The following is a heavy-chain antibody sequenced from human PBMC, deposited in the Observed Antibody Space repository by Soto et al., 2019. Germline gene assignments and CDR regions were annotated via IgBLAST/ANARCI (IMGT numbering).Heavy chain of an antibody. D-gene: IGHD6-13*01. V-gene: IGHV3-23*01. Sequence: VQLLESGGGLVQPGGSLRLSCAASGFTFTNYAMSWVRQAPGKGLEWVSAISGSGSNTYYADSVKGRSSISRDNSRNTLYLQMNSLRAEDTAVYYCAKVRGSSSWYSPDYWGQGTLVTVSS. CDR3: AKVRGSSSWYSPDY. J-gene: IGHJ4*02. CDR1: GFTFTNYA. CDR2: ISGSGSNT.